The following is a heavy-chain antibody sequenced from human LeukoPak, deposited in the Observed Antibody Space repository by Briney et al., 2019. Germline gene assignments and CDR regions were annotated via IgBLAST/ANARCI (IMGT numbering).Heavy chain of an antibody. Sequence: ASVKVSCKASGYTFTGYYMHWVRQAPGQGLEWMGWINPNSGGTNYAQKFQGRVTITADKSTSTAYMELSSLRSEDTAVYYCARGDRIAVAGTLDYWGQGTLVTVSS. D-gene: IGHD6-19*01. J-gene: IGHJ4*02. V-gene: IGHV1-2*02. CDR1: GYTFTGYY. CDR3: ARGDRIAVAGTLDY. CDR2: INPNSGGT.